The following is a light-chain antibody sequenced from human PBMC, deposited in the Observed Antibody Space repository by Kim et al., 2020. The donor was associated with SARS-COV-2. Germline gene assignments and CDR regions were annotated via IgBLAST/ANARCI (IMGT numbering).Light chain of an antibody. Sequence: EIELTQSPASLSASVGDRVTITCRASQDINTYLAWYQQKPGKAPRLLIYAASTLQSAVPSRFSGSGSGTEFTLTISSLQPEDFATYYCQQLNTYHLFGQGTKLEI. CDR1: QDINTY. CDR3: QQLNTYHL. J-gene: IGKJ2*01. V-gene: IGKV1-9*01. CDR2: AAS.